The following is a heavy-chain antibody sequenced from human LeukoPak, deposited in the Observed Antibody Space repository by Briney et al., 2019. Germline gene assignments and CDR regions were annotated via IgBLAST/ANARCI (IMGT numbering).Heavy chain of an antibody. V-gene: IGHV3-48*01. J-gene: IGHJ4*02. CDR3: VVGTVYYFDY. CDR2: ISSSSSTI. CDR1: GFTFSPYS. Sequence: GGSLRLSCAASGFTFSPYSMNGVRQAPGKGLEWISYISSSSSTIYYAGSVKGRFTISRDNAKNSLYLQMNSLRAEDTAVYHCVVGTVYYFDYWGQGTLVTVSS. D-gene: IGHD1-26*01.